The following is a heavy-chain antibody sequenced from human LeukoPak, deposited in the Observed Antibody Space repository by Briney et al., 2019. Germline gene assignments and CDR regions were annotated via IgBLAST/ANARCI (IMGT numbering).Heavy chain of an antibody. J-gene: IGHJ3*02. CDR1: GGSISSSSYY. Sequence: PSETLSLTCTVSGGSISSSSYYWGWIRQPPAKGLEWIGSTHYSGSTYYNPSLKSRVTIFVDTSKNQFSLKLSSVTAADTAVYYCAKGIRYLSFNDAFDIWGQGTMVTVSS. D-gene: IGHD3-9*01. CDR2: THYSGST. V-gene: IGHV4-39*01. CDR3: AKGIRYLSFNDAFDI.